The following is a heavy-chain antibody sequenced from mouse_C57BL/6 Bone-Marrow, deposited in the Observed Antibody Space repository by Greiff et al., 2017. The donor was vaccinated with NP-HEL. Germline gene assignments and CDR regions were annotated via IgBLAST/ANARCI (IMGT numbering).Heavy chain of an antibody. CDR1: GYAFSSYW. V-gene: IGHV1-80*01. Sequence: QVQLKQSGAELVKPGASVKISCKASGYAFSSYWMNWVKQRPGKGLEWIGQIYPGDGDTNYNGKVKGKATLTADKSSSTAYMQLSSLTSEDSAVYFCARWGYYYGSSYAMDYWGQGTSVTVSS. CDR3: ARWGYYYGSSYAMDY. CDR2: IYPGDGDT. D-gene: IGHD1-1*01. J-gene: IGHJ4*01.